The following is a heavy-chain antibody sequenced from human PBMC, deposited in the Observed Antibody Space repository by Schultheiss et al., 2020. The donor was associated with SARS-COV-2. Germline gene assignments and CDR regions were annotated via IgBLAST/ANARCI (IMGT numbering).Heavy chain of an antibody. V-gene: IGHV3-33*01. CDR1: GFTFSSYG. CDR3: ARGRYCSGGSCELDY. J-gene: IGHJ4*02. Sequence: GGSLILSCAASGFTFSSYGMHWVRQAPGKGLEWVAVIWYDGSNKYYADSVKGRFTISRDNSKNTLYLQMNSLRAEDTAVYYCARGRYCSGGSCELDYWGQGTLVTVSS. CDR2: IWYDGSNK. D-gene: IGHD2-15*01.